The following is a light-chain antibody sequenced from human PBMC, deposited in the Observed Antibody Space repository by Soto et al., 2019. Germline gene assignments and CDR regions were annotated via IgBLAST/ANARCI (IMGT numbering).Light chain of an antibody. CDR3: TSWTTSTTMI. Sequence: QSALTQPASVSGSPGQSITISCTGTSSDIGAYHFVSWYQQHPGKAPKLMLYDVNIRPSGVSNRFSGSKSGNTASLTISGLQAEDEADDYCTSWTTSTTMIFGGGTKLTVL. V-gene: IGLV2-14*03. J-gene: IGLJ2*01. CDR2: DVN. CDR1: SSDIGAYHF.